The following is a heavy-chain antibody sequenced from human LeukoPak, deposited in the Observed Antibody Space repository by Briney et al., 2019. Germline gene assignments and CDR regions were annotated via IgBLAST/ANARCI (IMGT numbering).Heavy chain of an antibody. CDR1: GFTFGDYA. CDR3: AKVTSLGIAVAQYGMDV. Sequence: GGSLRLSCTASGFTFGDYAMSWFRQAPGKGLEWVAVISYDGSNKYYADSVKGRFTISRDNSKNTLYLQMNSLRAEDTAVYYCAKVTSLGIAVAQYGMDVWGQGTTVAVSS. J-gene: IGHJ6*02. V-gene: IGHV3-30*04. CDR2: ISYDGSNK. D-gene: IGHD6-19*01.